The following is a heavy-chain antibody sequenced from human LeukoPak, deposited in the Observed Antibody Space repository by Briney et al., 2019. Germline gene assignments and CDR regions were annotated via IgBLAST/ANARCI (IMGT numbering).Heavy chain of an antibody. V-gene: IGHV4-38-2*02. J-gene: IGHJ3*02. CDR3: AFGAGSDAFDI. D-gene: IGHD3-10*01. CDR2: IYHSGGT. Sequence: SETLSLTCTVSGYSISSGYYWGWIRQPPGKGLEWIGSIYHSGGTYYNPSLKSRVTVSVDTSKNQFSLKLSSVTAADTAVYYCAFGAGSDAFDIWGQGTMVTVSS. CDR1: GYSISSGYY.